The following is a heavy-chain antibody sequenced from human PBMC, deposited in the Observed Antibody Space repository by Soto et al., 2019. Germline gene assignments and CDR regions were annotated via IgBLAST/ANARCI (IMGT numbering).Heavy chain of an antibody. CDR3: ARSTMIAINWFDP. CDR1: GGSISSYY. Sequence: QVQLQESGPGLVKPSETLSLTCTVSGGSISSYYCSWIRQPPGKGLEWIGYIYYTGSTHYNPSLKSRVTISVDTSKSQFSLKLSSVTAADTAVYYCARSTMIAINWFDPWGQGTLVTVSS. CDR2: IYYTGST. V-gene: IGHV4-59*01. J-gene: IGHJ5*02. D-gene: IGHD3-22*01.